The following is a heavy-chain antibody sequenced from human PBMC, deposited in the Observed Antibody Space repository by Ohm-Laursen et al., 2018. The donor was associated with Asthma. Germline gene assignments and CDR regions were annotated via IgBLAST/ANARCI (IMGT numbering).Heavy chain of an antibody. CDR3: ARGSGLYGDSPFDY. V-gene: IGHV4-31*03. J-gene: IGHJ4*02. Sequence: TLSLTCTVSGGAMNRGGHNWHWIRQHPGKGLEWIGYIYYSESTYYNPSLKSRVTISADTSKNQFSLKLSSVTAADTAVYYCARGSGLYGDSPFDYWGQGTLVTVSS. CDR2: IYYSEST. D-gene: IGHD4-17*01. CDR1: GGAMNRGGHN.